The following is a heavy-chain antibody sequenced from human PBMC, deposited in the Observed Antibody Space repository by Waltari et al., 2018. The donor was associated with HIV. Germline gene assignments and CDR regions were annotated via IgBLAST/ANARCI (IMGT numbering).Heavy chain of an antibody. V-gene: IGHV4-59*01. CDR2: IYYSGST. Sequence: QVQLQESGPGLVKPSETLSLTCTVSGASISSSSWSWIRPPPGKGLEWIGYIYYSGSTNYNPSLKSRVTISVDTSKNQFSLKLSSVTAADTAVYYCARLRFGAVAGTGPFDYWGQGTLVTVSS. CDR3: ARLRFGAVAGTGPFDY. D-gene: IGHD6-19*01. CDR1: GASISSSS. J-gene: IGHJ4*02.